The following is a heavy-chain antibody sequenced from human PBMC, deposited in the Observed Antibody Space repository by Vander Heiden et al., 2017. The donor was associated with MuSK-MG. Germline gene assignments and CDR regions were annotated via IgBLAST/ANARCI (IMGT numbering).Heavy chain of an antibody. Sequence: QVQLHESRPALVKPSETLSLTCTVSGYSFSSGYYGGWIRKPPGKGLEGIGSIYHSGSTYYNPSRKSRFTISVDTTKNKVSLKLSSVTAAETAVYYCAREYIGGVAGDAFDIWSEGTMITDSS. CDR2: IYHSGST. CDR1: GYSFSSGYY. J-gene: IGHJ3*02. CDR3: AREYIGGVAGDAFDI. V-gene: IGHV4-38-2*02. D-gene: IGHD2-15*01.